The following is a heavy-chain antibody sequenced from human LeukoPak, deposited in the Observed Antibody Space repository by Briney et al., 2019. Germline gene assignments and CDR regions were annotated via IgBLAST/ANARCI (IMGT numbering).Heavy chain of an antibody. CDR3: ARDQTCSGGSCYYPIFDY. J-gene: IGHJ4*02. V-gene: IGHV3-33*08. Sequence: PGGSLRLSCAASGFTFSSYGMPWVRQAPGKGLEWVAVIWYDGSNKYYADSVKSRFTISRDNSKNTLYLQMNSLRAEDTAVYYCARDQTCSGGSCYYPIFDYWGQGTLVTVSS. CDR1: GFTFSSYG. CDR2: IWYDGSNK. D-gene: IGHD2-15*01.